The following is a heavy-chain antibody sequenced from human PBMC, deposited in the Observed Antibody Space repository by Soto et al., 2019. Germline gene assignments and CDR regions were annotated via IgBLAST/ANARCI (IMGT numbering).Heavy chain of an antibody. V-gene: IGHV5-10-1*01. CDR3: AKGELLPFYYFDY. CDR1: GYSFTSYW. Sequence: RGESLKISCKGSGYSFTSYWINWVRQMPGKGLEWMGRIDPDDSYTNYSPSFRGHVTISRDNSKNTLYLQMNSLRAEDTAVYYCAKGELLPFYYFDYWGQGTLVTVSS. CDR2: IDPDDSYT. D-gene: IGHD1-26*01. J-gene: IGHJ4*02.